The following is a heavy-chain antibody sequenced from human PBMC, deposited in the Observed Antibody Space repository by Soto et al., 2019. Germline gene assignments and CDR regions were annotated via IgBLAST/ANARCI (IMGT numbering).Heavy chain of an antibody. CDR1: GGTFSSYA. V-gene: IGHV1-69*13. D-gene: IGHD2-15*01. Sequence: WASVKVSCKASGGTFSSYAISWVRQAPGQGLEWMGGIIPIFGTANYAQKFQGRVTITADESTSTAYMELSSLRSEDTAVYYCARGYCGGGSCPTGLYYYYGMDVWGQGTTVTVSS. CDR2: IIPIFGTA. J-gene: IGHJ6*02. CDR3: ARGYCGGGSCPTGLYYYYGMDV.